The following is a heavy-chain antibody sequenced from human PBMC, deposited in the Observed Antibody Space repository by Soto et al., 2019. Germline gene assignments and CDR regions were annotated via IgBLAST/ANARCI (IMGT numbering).Heavy chain of an antibody. CDR1: GFTFSSYS. CDR3: AREGRCGYDFDAFDI. D-gene: IGHD5-12*01. V-gene: IGHV3-21*01. CDR2: ISSSSSYI. Sequence: GGSLRLSCAASGFTFSSYSMNWVRQAPGKGLEWVSSISSSSSYIYYADSVKGRFTISRDNAKNSLYLQMNSLRAEDTAVYYCAREGRCGYDFDAFDIWGQGTMVTVSS. J-gene: IGHJ3*02.